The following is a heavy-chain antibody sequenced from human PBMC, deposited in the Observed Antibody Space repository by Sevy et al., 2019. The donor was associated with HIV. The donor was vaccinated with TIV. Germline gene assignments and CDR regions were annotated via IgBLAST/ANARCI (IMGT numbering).Heavy chain of an antibody. CDR1: GFTFSSYW. V-gene: IGHV3-74*01. J-gene: IGHJ3*02. CDR3: ARTGYSSSWYNRAFDI. Sequence: GGSLRLSCAASGFTFSSYWMHWVRQAPGKGLVWVSRINSDGGSTSYADSVKGRFTISRDNAKNTLYLQMNSLRAEDTAVYYCARTGYSSSWYNRAFDIWGQGTMVTVSS. CDR2: INSDGGST. D-gene: IGHD6-13*01.